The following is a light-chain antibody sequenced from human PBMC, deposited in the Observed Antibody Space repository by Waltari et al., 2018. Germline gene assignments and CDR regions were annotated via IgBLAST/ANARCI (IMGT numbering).Light chain of an antibody. J-gene: IGKJ4*01. V-gene: IGKV3-20*01. CDR1: QSVSSTY. CDR3: QQYLSTALT. Sequence: EIVLTQSPGTLSLSPGERATLSCRASQSVSSTYLVVFQQRPGQAPRVLIYGVTSRASGIADRFSGSGSGTDFTLTISRLEPEDFAVYYCQQYLSTALTFGGGTKVEIK. CDR2: GVT.